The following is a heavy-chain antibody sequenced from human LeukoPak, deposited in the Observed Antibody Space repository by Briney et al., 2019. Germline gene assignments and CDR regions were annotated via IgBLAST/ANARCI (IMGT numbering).Heavy chain of an antibody. V-gene: IGHV3-15*01. D-gene: IGHD6-13*01. Sequence: GGSLRLSCAASGFTFSNAWMSWVRQAPGKGLEWVGRIKSKTDGGTTDYAAPVKGRFTTSRDDSKNTLYLQTNTLKTADTAVYYCTTDPGSSWYFFYGPDPDSWGPRTPVTASS. CDR2: IKSKTDGGTT. CDR1: GFTFSNAW. CDR3: TTDPGSSWYFFYGPDPDS. J-gene: IGHJ4*02.